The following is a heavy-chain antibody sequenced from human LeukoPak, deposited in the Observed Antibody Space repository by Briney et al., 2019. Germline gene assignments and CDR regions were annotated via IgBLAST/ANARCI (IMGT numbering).Heavy chain of an antibody. V-gene: IGHV4-59*01. CDR3: ARAARGKAAIANFDY. CDR2: IYYSGST. CDR1: GGSISSYY. D-gene: IGHD2-2*01. Sequence: SETLSLTCTVSGGSISSYYWSWIRQPPGKGLEWIGYIYYSGSTNYNPSLKSRVTISVDTSKNQFSLKLSSVTAADTAVYYCARAARGKAAIANFDYWGQGTLVTVSS. J-gene: IGHJ4*02.